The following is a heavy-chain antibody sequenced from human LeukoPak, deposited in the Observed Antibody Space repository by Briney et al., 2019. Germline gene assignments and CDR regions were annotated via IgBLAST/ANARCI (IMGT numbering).Heavy chain of an antibody. V-gene: IGHV4-39*01. CDR3: ATQAYSYGYARWFDP. D-gene: IGHD5-18*01. CDR2: IYYSGNT. CDR1: VGSISSSTYH. J-gene: IGHJ5*02. Sequence: SETLSLTCSVSVGSISSSTYHWGWIRQPPGMGLEWIGSIYYSGNTYFNPSLNSRVTISVDTSKNQFSLKLRSVTAADTAVYYCATQAYSYGYARWFDPWGQGTLVTVSS.